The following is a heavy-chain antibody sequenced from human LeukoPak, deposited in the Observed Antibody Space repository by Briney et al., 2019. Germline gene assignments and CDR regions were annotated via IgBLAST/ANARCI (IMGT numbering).Heavy chain of an antibody. CDR2: INPNIGGK. J-gene: IGHJ4*02. V-gene: IGHV1-2*02. D-gene: IGHD5-18*01. CDR1: GYTFTGYY. CDR3: ARVSRGYSYGCFEY. Sequence: ASVKVSCKASGYTFTGYYMHWVRQAPGQGLEWMGWINPNIGGKNYAQKFQGRVTRTRDTSINTAYMELTRLTSDDTAVYYCARVSRGYSYGCFEYWGQGSLVSVSS.